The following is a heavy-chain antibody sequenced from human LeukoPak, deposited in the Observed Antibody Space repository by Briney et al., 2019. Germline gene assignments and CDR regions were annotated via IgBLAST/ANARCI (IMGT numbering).Heavy chain of an antibody. J-gene: IGHJ4*02. Sequence: GGSLRLSCAASGFTFSSYAMSWVRQAPGKGLEWVSAISGSGGSTYYADSMKGRFTISRDNSKNTLYLQMNSLRAEDTAVYYCAFGSYGFYYFDYWGQGTLVTVSS. D-gene: IGHD2-15*01. CDR3: AFGSYGFYYFDY. CDR2: ISGSGGST. V-gene: IGHV3-23*01. CDR1: GFTFSSYA.